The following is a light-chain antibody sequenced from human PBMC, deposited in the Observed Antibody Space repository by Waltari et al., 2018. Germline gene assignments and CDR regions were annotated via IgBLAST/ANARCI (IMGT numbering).Light chain of an antibody. Sequence: EIVLTQSPGTLSLSPGETATLSCRASQSISRPYLAWYQQKPGQAPRLLISAASSRATGIPDRFSGSGSGTDFTLTISRLEPEDFAVYYCQHYGSSLYTFGQGTKLEIK. J-gene: IGKJ2*01. V-gene: IGKV3-20*01. CDR2: AAS. CDR3: QHYGSSLYT. CDR1: QSISRPY.